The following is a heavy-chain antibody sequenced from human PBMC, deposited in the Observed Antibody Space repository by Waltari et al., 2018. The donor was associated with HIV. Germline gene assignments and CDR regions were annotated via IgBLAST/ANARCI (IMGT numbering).Heavy chain of an antibody. CDR3: ARRWIGRGYDRSFGMDV. Sequence: QLQLQVSGPGLVKPSGTLSLTYTVSGGSISSSSYYWGWIRQPPGKGLEWIGSVDYSGRTYYNPSLKSRVTMSADTSKNHFSLRLSSVTAADTAIYYCARRWIGRGYDRSFGMDVWGQGTTVIVS. CDR2: VDYSGRT. J-gene: IGHJ6*02. V-gene: IGHV4-39*02. CDR1: GGSISSSSYY. D-gene: IGHD3-10*01.